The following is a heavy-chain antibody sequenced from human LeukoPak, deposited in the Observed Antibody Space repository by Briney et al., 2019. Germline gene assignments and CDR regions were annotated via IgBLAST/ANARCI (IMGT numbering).Heavy chain of an antibody. Sequence: GGSLRLSCAASGFTFSSYAMSWVRQAPGKGLEWVSAISGSGGSTYYADSVKGRFTISRDNSKNTLYLQMNSLRAEDTAVYYCAKDRERDSSGYYYDYWGQGTLVTVSS. J-gene: IGHJ4*02. CDR1: GFTFSSYA. CDR3: AKDRERDSSGYYYDY. D-gene: IGHD3-22*01. CDR2: ISGSGGST. V-gene: IGHV3-23*01.